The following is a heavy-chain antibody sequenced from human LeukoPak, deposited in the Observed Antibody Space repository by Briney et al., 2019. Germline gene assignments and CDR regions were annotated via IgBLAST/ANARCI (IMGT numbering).Heavy chain of an antibody. CDR1: GGSFSGYY. D-gene: IGHD3-10*01. Sequence: SETLSLTCAVYGGSFSGYYWSWIRQPPGKGLEWTGEINHSGSTNYNPSLKSRVTISVDTSKNQFSLKLSSVTAADTAVYYCARDVLLWFGELLSYGMDVWGQGTTVTVSS. CDR3: ARDVLLWFGELLSYGMDV. V-gene: IGHV4-34*01. J-gene: IGHJ6*02. CDR2: INHSGST.